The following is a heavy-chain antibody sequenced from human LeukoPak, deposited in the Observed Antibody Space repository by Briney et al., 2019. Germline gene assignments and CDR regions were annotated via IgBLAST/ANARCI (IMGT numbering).Heavy chain of an antibody. D-gene: IGHD2-15*01. Sequence: SETLSLTCTVSGVSISSSNSYWGWIRQPPGKGLEWIGSIYYSGNTYYNASLKSQVSISIDTSKNQFSLKLTSVTAADTAVYYCARAFLVGYSPEEYFFDYWGQGNLVTVSS. CDR1: GVSISSSNSY. CDR2: IYYSGNT. V-gene: IGHV4-39*07. J-gene: IGHJ4*02. CDR3: ARAFLVGYSPEEYFFDY.